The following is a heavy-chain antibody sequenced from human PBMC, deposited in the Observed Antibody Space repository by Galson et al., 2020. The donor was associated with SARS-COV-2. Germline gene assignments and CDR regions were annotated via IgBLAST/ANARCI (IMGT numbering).Heavy chain of an antibody. CDR2: IKQDGSEK. D-gene: IGHD2-15*01. J-gene: IGHJ5*02. V-gene: IGHV3-7*03. CDR1: GFGFSYYW. CDR3: ARVDCSGGGCYPGNH. Sequence: GGSLRLACEASGFGFSYYWMSWVRQAPGRGLEWVANIKQDGSEKYYVDLVKGRFTLSRDNPTTSMYLQMNNLRVEDTAVYYCARVDCSGGGCYPGNHWGRGTLVTVSS.